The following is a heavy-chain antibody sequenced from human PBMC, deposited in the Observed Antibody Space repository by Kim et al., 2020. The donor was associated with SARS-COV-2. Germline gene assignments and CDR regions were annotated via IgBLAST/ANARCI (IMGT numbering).Heavy chain of an antibody. CDR1: GFTFSSYS. J-gene: IGHJ6*02. CDR3: ASEKCSGGSCHTSYYYYYGMDV. CDR2: ISSSSSTI. V-gene: IGHV3-48*04. Sequence: GGSLRLSCAASGFTFSSYSMNWVRQAPGKGLEWVSYISSSSSTIYYADSVKGRFTISRDNAKNSLYLQMNSLRAEDTAVYYCASEKCSGGSCHTSYYYYYGMDVWGQGTTVTVSS. D-gene: IGHD2-15*01.